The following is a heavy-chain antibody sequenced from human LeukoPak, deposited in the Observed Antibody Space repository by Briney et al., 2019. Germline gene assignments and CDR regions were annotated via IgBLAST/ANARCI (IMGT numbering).Heavy chain of an antibody. CDR3: ATSPPGIVVVVAAPMYYFDY. Sequence: GGSLRLSCAASGFTFSDYYMSWIRQAPGKGLEWVSYISSGSSTIYYADSVKGRFTISRDNAKNSLYLQMNILRAEDTAVYYCATSPPGIVVVVAAPMYYFDYWGQGTLVTVSS. J-gene: IGHJ4*02. CDR2: ISSGSSTI. CDR1: GFTFSDYY. V-gene: IGHV3-11*01. D-gene: IGHD2-15*01.